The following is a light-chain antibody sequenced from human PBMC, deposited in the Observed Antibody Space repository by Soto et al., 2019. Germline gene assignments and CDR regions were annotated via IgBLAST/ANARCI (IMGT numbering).Light chain of an antibody. CDR2: EVS. CDR3: SSYAGTNTPYV. J-gene: IGLJ1*01. V-gene: IGLV2-8*01. Sequence: QCVLTQPPSASGSPLQSVTISCTGTSSDVGGYYYVSWYQQHPGKAPKLMIYEVSKRPSGVPDRFSGSKSGNTASLTVSGLQAEDEADYYCSSYAGTNTPYVFGTGTKVTVL. CDR1: SSDVGGYYY.